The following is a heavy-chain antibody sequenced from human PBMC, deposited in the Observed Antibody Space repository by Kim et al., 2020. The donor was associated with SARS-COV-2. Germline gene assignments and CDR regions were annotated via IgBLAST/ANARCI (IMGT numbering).Heavy chain of an antibody. J-gene: IGHJ4*02. CDR2: IYYSGST. D-gene: IGHD3-22*01. V-gene: IGHV4-31*03. CDR1: GGSISSGGYY. Sequence: SETLSLTCTVSGGSISSGGYYWSWIRQHPGKGLEWIGYIYYSGSTYYNPSLKSRVTISVDTSKNQFSLKLSSVTAADTAVYYCARDFNDYYDSSGYLHYFDYWGQGTLVTVSS. CDR3: ARDFNDYYDSSGYLHYFDY.